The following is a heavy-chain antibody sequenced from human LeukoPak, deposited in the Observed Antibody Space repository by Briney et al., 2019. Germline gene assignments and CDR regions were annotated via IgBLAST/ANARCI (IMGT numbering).Heavy chain of an antibody. D-gene: IGHD4-17*01. V-gene: IGHV3-13*01. J-gene: IGHJ3*02. CDR3: ARLRSAAFDI. Sequence: GGSLRLSCAASGFTLSSSDMHWVRQATGKGLEWVSAIGTAGDTYYPDSVKGRFTISRENAKNSLFLQMNSLRAGDTAVYYCARLRSAAFDIWGQGTMVTVSS. CDR2: IGTAGDT. CDR1: GFTLSSSD.